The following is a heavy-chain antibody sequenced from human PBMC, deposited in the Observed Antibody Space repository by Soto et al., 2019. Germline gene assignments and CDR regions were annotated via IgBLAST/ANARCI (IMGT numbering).Heavy chain of an antibody. Sequence: QVQLQESGPGLVKPSQTLSLTCTVSGGSISSGGYYWSWIRQHPGKGLEWIGYIYYSGSTYHNPSLKRRVTISVDTSKNQFYLKLSSVTAADTAVYYCARETGDRSAWYFDLWGRGTLVTVSS. CDR1: GGSISSGGYY. D-gene: IGHD7-27*01. CDR2: IYYSGST. J-gene: IGHJ2*01. V-gene: IGHV4-31*03. CDR3: ARETGDRSAWYFDL.